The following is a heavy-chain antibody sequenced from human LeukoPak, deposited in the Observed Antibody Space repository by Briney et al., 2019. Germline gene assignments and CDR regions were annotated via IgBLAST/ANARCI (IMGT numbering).Heavy chain of an antibody. CDR3: ARVGGGYNQGAFDY. V-gene: IGHV3-21*01. CDR1: GFTFSSYS. Sequence: GGSLRLSCAASGFTFSSYSMNWVRQAPGKGLEWVSSISSSSSYIYYADSVKGRFTISRDNAKNSLYLQMNSLRAEDTAVYYCARVGGGYNQGAFDYWGQGTMVTVSS. J-gene: IGHJ4*02. D-gene: IGHD5-24*01. CDR2: ISSSSSYI.